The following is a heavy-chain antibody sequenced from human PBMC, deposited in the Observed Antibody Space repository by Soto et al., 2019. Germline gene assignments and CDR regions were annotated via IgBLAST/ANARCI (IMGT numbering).Heavy chain of an antibody. CDR2: IWYDGSNK. J-gene: IGHJ6*02. V-gene: IGHV3-33*01. Sequence: PGGSLRLSCAASGFTFSSYGMHWVRQAPGKGLEWVAGIWYDGSNKYYADSVKGRFTIYRENSKKTVYLQMNSLSAEDTAVYYCARCDILTQPEMDVWRLGTTVTVSS. CDR3: ARCDILTQPEMDV. CDR1: GFTFSSYG. D-gene: IGHD3-9*01.